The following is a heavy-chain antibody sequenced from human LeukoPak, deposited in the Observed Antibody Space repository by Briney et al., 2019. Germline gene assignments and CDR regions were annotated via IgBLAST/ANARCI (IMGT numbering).Heavy chain of an antibody. J-gene: IGHJ4*02. V-gene: IGHV1-18*01. CDR2: ISAYNGNT. CDR3: ARLIEYYYDSSGYFDY. CDR1: GYTFTSYG. Sequence: GASVKVSCKASGYTFTSYGISWVRQAPGQGLEWMGWISAYNGNTNYAQKLQGRVTMTTDTSTSTAYMELRSLRSDDTAVYYCARLIEYYYDSSGYFDYWGQGTLVTVSS. D-gene: IGHD3-22*01.